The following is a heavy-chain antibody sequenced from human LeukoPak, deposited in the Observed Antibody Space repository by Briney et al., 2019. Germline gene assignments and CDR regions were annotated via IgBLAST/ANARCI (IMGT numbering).Heavy chain of an antibody. CDR1: GFTFRSYG. J-gene: IGHJ4*02. D-gene: IGHD6-13*01. CDR3: AKTRPLDSSSWSHGDY. Sequence: GGSLRLSCAASGFTFRSYGMHWVRQAPGKGLEWVAVIWYDGSNKYYADSVKGRFTVSRDNSKNTLYLQMNSLRAEDTAVYYCAKTRPLDSSSWSHGDYWGQGTLVTVSS. CDR2: IWYDGSNK. V-gene: IGHV3-33*06.